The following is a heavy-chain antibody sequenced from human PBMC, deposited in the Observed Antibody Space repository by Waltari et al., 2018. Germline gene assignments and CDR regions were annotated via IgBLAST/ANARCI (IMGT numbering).Heavy chain of an antibody. V-gene: IGHV3-53*02. CDR3: ARDRGDY. Sequence: EVQLVETGGGLIQPGGSLSLACAASGFTVRGNYMSWVRQAPGKGLEWGSVMYSGGSTYYADSVKGRFTISRDNSKNTLYLEMNSLRAEDTAVYYCARDRGDYWGQGTLVTVSS. CDR1: GFTVRGNY. J-gene: IGHJ4*02. CDR2: MYSGGST.